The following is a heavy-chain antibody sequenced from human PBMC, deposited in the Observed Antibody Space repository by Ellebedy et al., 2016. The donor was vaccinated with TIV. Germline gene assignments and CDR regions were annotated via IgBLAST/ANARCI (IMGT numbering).Heavy chain of an antibody. Sequence: GGSLRLSCAASGFTFSSYAMNWVRQAPGKGLEWVSGISGSGGSTYYADSGKGRFTISKDYSKNALYLQMHSLRAEDTAIYFCARASFYDVDLSGWYFDIWGRGTLVTVSS. D-gene: IGHD3-10*02. V-gene: IGHV3-23*01. J-gene: IGHJ2*01. CDR3: ARASFYDVDLSGWYFDI. CDR2: ISGSGGST. CDR1: GFTFSSYA.